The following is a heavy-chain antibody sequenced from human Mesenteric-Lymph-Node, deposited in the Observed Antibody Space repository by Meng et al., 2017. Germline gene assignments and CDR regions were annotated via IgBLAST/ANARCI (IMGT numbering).Heavy chain of an antibody. J-gene: IGHJ1*01. Sequence: QLQLRGSGPGPVKSSETLSPTCPVSGDSISSNSYYWGWIRQPPGKGLEWIASIDYSGITFQNPSLKSRLTTSVDTSKNQFSLQLRFVTAADTAVYYCARHRGNYYQSFLHWGQGTLVTVSS. D-gene: IGHD1-26*01. CDR1: GDSISSNSYY. CDR2: IDYSGIT. CDR3: ARHRGNYYQSFLH. V-gene: IGHV4-39*01.